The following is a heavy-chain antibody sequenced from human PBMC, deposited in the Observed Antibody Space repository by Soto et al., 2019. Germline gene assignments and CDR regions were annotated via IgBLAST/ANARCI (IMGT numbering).Heavy chain of an antibody. J-gene: IGHJ5*02. CDR1: GGSFSGYY. V-gene: IGHV4-34*01. Sequence: PSETLSLTCAVYGGSFSGYYWSWIRQPPGKGLEWIGYIYHSGSTYYNPSLKSRVTISVDRSKNQFSLKLSSVTAADTAVYYCARVPDRWGQGNLVTVSS. CDR3: ARVPDR. D-gene: IGHD2-2*01. CDR2: IYHSGST.